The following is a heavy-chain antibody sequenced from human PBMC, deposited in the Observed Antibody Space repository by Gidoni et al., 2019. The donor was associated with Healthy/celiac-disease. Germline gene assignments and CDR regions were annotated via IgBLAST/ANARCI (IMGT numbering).Heavy chain of an antibody. CDR3: ARDLPRYSRSAEYFQH. CDR1: GFTFSSYS. CDR2: ISSSSSYI. Sequence: EVQLVESGGGLVKPGGSLRLSCAASGFTFSSYSMNWVRQAPGKGLEWVSSISSSSSYIYYADSVKGRFTISRDNAKNSLYLQMNSLRAEDTAVYYCARDLPRYSRSAEYFQHWGQGTLVTVSS. V-gene: IGHV3-21*01. J-gene: IGHJ1*01. D-gene: IGHD6-13*01.